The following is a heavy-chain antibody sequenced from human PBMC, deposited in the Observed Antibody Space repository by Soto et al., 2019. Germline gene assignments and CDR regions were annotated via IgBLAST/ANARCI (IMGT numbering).Heavy chain of an antibody. J-gene: IGHJ6*02. CDR1: GYRYTSYW. D-gene: IGHD2-15*01. V-gene: IGHV5-51*01. CDR2: IYPGDSDT. Sequence: GESQRSSCKGSGYRYTSYWMGWVRQKHGKGLEWMGIIYPGDSDTRYSPSFQGQVTISADKSISTAYLQWSSLKASDTAMYYCARQTADRYCSGGSCYSLVYYYGMDVWGQGTTVTVSS. CDR3: ARQTADRYCSGGSCYSLVYYYGMDV.